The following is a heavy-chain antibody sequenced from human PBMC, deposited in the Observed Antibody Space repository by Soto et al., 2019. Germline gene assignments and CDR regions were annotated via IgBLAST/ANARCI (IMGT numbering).Heavy chain of an antibody. D-gene: IGHD6-6*01. CDR2: INPSGGST. CDR3: AGDLGLEYSSSSLDY. Sequence: QVQLVQSGAEVKKPGASVKVSCKASGYTFTSYYMHWVRQAPGQGLEWMGIINPSGGSTSYAQKFPGRVTMTRDTSTRTGYMELSSLRSEDTAVYFCAGDLGLEYSSSSLDYWGQGTLVTGSS. CDR1: GYTFTSYY. J-gene: IGHJ4*02. V-gene: IGHV1-46*01.